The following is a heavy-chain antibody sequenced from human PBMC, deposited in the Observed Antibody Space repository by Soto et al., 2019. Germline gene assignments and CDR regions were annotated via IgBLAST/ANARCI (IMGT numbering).Heavy chain of an antibody. D-gene: IGHD6-13*01. Sequence: PAGSLRLSCAASEFSFSSYALNWVRHAPGKGLEWVSTISATGTTTYYADSVKGRFTISIGNSKGTMFLQIDSLSPYDTAVYYCATCSSTFAYWGRGALVTVSS. CDR3: ATCSSTFAY. J-gene: IGHJ4*02. CDR2: ISATGTTT. V-gene: IGHV3-23*01. CDR1: EFSFSSYA.